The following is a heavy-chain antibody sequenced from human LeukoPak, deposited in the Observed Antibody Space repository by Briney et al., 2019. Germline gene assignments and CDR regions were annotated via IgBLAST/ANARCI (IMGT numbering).Heavy chain of an antibody. CDR3: ARHFGYF. J-gene: IGHJ4*02. D-gene: IGHD3-10*01. Sequence: PGGSLRLSCAASGFTFSNYKMNWVRQAPGKGLEWVSYISSSGSIIYYSDSVKGRVTISRDNAKNSLYLQMNSLRAEDTAVYYCARHFGYFWGQGTLVTVSS. CDR1: GFTFSNYK. CDR2: ISSSGSII. V-gene: IGHV3-48*03.